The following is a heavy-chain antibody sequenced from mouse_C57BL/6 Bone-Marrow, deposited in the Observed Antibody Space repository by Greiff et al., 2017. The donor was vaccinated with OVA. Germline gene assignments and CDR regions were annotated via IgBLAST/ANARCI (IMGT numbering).Heavy chain of an antibody. V-gene: IGHV1-39*01. CDR1: FYSFTSYN. CDR2: INPNYGTT. J-gene: IGHJ4*01. Sequence: FHLPPSLPSLFNPFSSFNISFNSSFYSFTSYNINFFKHINGKSLEWIGVINPNYGTTSYNQKFKGKATLTVDQSSSTAYMQLNSLTSEDSAVYYCARDGEKWAMDYWGQGTSVTVSS. D-gene: IGHD1-3*01. CDR3: ARDGEKWAMDY.